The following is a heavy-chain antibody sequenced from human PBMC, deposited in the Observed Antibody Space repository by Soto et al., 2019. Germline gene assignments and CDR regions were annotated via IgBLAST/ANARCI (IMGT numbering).Heavy chain of an antibody. CDR1: GGSISSSAYY. V-gene: IGHV4-39*01. CDR3: ARHGGGALQFDH. CDR2: IDYSGRN. D-gene: IGHD3-16*01. J-gene: IGHJ4*02. Sequence: QLQLQESGPGLVKPSETLSLTCTVAGGSISSSAYYWGWIRQPPGKGLEWIGSIDYSGRNYYNPSLKSRVSISVDTSENQFTLKLRSVTDADPAVYDFARHGGGALQFDHCGQGTLVTVSS.